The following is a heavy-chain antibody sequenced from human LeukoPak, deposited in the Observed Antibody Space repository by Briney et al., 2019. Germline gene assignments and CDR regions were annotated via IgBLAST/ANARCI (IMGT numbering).Heavy chain of an antibody. Sequence: SVKVSCKASRGTFSSYAISWVRQAPGQGLEWMGGIIPIFGTANYAQKFQGRVTITAGESTSTAYMELSSLGSEDTTVYYCARDWGMGPSSSWAWGQGTLVTVSS. CDR3: ARDWGMGPSSSWA. J-gene: IGHJ5*02. V-gene: IGHV1-69*01. CDR1: RGTFSSYA. CDR2: IIPIFGTA. D-gene: IGHD6-13*01.